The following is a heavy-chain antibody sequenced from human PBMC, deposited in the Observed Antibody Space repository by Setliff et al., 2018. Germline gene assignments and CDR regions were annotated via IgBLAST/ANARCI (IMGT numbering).Heavy chain of an antibody. CDR2: IAYNGVT. V-gene: IGHV4-61*01. CDR1: GGSISSGTYY. D-gene: IGHD3-10*01. Sequence: PSETLSLTCTVSGGSISSGTYYWSWIRQPPGKELEWLGYIAYNGVTNYNPSLKSRVTISFDTPKNQVSLKLSSVTAADTAVYFCARDAYYFGSDNFKLGAVDVWGTGTSVTVSS. CDR3: ARDAYYFGSDNFKLGAVDV. J-gene: IGHJ6*04.